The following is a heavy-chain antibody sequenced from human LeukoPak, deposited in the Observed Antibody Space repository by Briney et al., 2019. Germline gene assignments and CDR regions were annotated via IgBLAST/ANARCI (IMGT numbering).Heavy chain of an antibody. CDR3: ARDHAAPSSIAAAGKPNYYYYGMDV. D-gene: IGHD6-13*01. J-gene: IGHJ6*02. CDR2: TYYRSKWNS. V-gene: IGHV6-1*01. CDR1: GDSVSSNSAS. Sequence: SQTLSLTCAISGDSVSSNSASWNWIRQSPSRGLEWLGRTYYRSKWNSDYAVSVKSRITINPDTSKNQFSLHLNSVTPEDTAVYYCARDHAAPSSIAAAGKPNYYYYGMDVWGQGTTVTVSS.